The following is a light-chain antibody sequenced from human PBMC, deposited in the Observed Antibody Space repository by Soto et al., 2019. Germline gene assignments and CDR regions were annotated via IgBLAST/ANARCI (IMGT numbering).Light chain of an antibody. J-gene: IGKJ4*01. CDR2: DAS. CDR1: PSVSSY. Sequence: EIVLTQSPATLSLSPGERAALSCRASPSVSSYLAWYQQKPGQAPRLLIYDASKRAPGIPARFTGSGSGTDFTLTISSLEPEDDAVYVCQQRSVWPSTFGGGTKVEI. CDR3: QQRSVWPST. V-gene: IGKV3-11*01.